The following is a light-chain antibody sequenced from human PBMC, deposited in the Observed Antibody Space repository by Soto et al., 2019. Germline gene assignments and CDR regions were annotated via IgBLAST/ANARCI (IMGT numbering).Light chain of an antibody. CDR3: SSYTSVNTPNWL. V-gene: IGLV2-14*01. Sequence: QSALTQPASVSGSPGQSITLSCTGTSGDIGGYNYVSWYQQHPGKAPKLIIYEVTYRPSGVSHRFSGSKSGNTASLTISGLQAADEADYYCSSYTSVNTPNWLFGGGTKVTV. CDR2: EVT. CDR1: SGDIGGYNY. J-gene: IGLJ3*02.